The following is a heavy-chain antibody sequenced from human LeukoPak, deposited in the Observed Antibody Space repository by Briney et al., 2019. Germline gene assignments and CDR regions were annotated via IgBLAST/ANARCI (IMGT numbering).Heavy chain of an antibody. V-gene: IGHV3-64D*09. D-gene: IGHD5-24*01. Sequence: GGSLRLSCSASGFTFSSYAMHWVRQAPGKGLEYVSTISSSGGNTYYIDPVKGRSTISRDSSKNTLYLQMSSLRAEDTAVYYCAFLGGGWLDAFDIWGQGTMVTVSS. J-gene: IGHJ3*02. CDR3: AFLGGGWLDAFDI. CDR2: ISSSGGNT. CDR1: GFTFSSYA.